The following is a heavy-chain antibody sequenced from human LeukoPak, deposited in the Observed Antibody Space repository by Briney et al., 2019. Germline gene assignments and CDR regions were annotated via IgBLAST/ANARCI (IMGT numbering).Heavy chain of an antibody. CDR2: ISSSSSYI. CDR1: GFTLSSYS. V-gene: IGHV3-21*01. D-gene: IGHD2-15*01. CDR3: ARDRVVVVAATHYYYYGMDV. J-gene: IGHJ6*02. Sequence: GGSLRLSCAASGFTLSSYSMNWVRQAPGKGLEWVSSISSSSSYIYYADSVKGRFTISRDNAKNSLYLQMNSLRAEDTAVYYCARDRVVVVAATHYYYYGMDVWGQGTTVTVSS.